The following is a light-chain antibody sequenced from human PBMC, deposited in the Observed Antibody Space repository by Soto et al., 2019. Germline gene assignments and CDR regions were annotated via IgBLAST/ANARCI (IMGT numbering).Light chain of an antibody. CDR1: SSDVGDYNY. CDR2: EVS. Sequence: QSVLTQPASVSGSPGQSITISCTGTSSDVGDYNYVSWYQHHPGKVPKLMIYEVSNRPSGISDRFSGSKSGNTASLTISGLQAEDEADYYCSSYTSSSTLVFGGGTKLTVL. CDR3: SSYTSSSTLV. V-gene: IGLV2-14*01. J-gene: IGLJ3*02.